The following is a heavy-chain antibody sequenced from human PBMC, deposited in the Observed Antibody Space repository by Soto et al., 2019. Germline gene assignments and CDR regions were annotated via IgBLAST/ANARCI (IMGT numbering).Heavy chain of an antibody. CDR2: ISGGGGST. V-gene: IGHV3-23*01. D-gene: IGHD6-19*01. Sequence: GGSLRLSCAASGFTFSSYAMSWVRQAPGKGLEWVSAISGGGGSTYYADSVKGRFTISGDNSKNPLYLQMNSLRAEDTAVYYCAKPKPAVAGPSYYFYYWGQGTLVTVSS. J-gene: IGHJ4*02. CDR1: GFTFSSYA. CDR3: AKPKPAVAGPSYYFYY.